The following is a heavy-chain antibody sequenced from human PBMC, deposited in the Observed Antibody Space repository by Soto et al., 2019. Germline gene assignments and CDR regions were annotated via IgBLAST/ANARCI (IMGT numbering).Heavy chain of an antibody. V-gene: IGHV3-33*01. CDR3: ARDRRRFDY. Sequence: PGGSLRLSGAASGFTFSSYGRHWVRQAPGKGLEWVAVIWYDGSNKYYADSVKGRFTISRDNSKNTLYLQMNSLRAEDTAVYYCARDRRRFDYWGQGTLVTVYS. CDR1: GFTFSSYG. J-gene: IGHJ4*02. CDR2: IWYDGSNK. D-gene: IGHD6-6*01.